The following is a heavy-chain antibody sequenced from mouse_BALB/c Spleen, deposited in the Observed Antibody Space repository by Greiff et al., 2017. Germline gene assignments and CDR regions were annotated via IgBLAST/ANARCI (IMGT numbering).Heavy chain of an antibody. CDR2: ISSGGST. CDR3: ARGGGYEGAMDY. D-gene: IGHD2-3*01. Sequence: DVKLQESGGGLVKPGGSLKLSCAASGFTFSSYAMSWVRQTPEKRLEWVASISSGGSTYYPDSVKGRFTISRDNARNILYLQMSSLRSEDTAMYYCARGGGYEGAMDYWGQGTSVTVSS. CDR1: GFTFSSYA. V-gene: IGHV5-6-5*01. J-gene: IGHJ4*01.